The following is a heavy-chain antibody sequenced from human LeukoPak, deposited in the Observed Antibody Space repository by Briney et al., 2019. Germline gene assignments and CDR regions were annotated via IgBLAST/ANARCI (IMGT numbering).Heavy chain of an antibody. CDR2: IYTTGST. CDR3: AGAREYCIKSNCYEYFQE. J-gene: IGHJ1*01. D-gene: IGHD2-2*01. Sequence: GGSLRLSCAPSGFTFSSSTFGSYTMNWVRQAPGKGLEWVSVIYTTGSTYYEDSVNGRFLISRDNSKNTLDLQMNSLRVEDTAVYYCAGAREYCIKSNCYEYFQEWGQGTLVTVSS. CDR1: GFTFSSST. V-gene: IGHV3-53*01.